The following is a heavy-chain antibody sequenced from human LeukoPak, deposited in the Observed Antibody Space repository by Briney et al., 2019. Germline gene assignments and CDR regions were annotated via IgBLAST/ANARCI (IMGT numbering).Heavy chain of an antibody. CDR3: ATTFGTKTPYKYYYYYYYMDV. CDR1: GFTFSSYE. D-gene: IGHD3-16*01. V-gene: IGHV3-48*03. J-gene: IGHJ6*03. Sequence: GGSLRLSCAASGFTFSSYEMNWVRQAPGKGLEWVSYISSSGSTTYYADSVKGRFTISRDNSKNTLYLQMNSLRAEDTAVYYCATTFGTKTPYKYYYYYYYMDVWGKGTTVTISS. CDR2: ISSSGSTT.